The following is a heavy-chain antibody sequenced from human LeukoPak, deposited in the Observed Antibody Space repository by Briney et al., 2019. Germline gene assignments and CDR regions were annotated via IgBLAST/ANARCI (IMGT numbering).Heavy chain of an antibody. J-gene: IGHJ3*02. D-gene: IGHD2/OR15-2a*01. Sequence: SETLSLTCTVSGGSISNYHWSWIRQSPGKGLEWIGYLYDNGSTNYKPSLRSRVTISVDTSKNQISLKLSSVTAADTAVYFCAKEGMGSEDTTADVAFDIWGQGTLVTVSS. V-gene: IGHV4-59*12. CDR1: GGSISNYH. CDR3: AKEGMGSEDTTADVAFDI. CDR2: LYDNGST.